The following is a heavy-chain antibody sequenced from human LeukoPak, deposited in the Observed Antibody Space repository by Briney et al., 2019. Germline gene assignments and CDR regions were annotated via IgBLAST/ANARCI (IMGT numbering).Heavy chain of an antibody. D-gene: IGHD1-26*01. V-gene: IGHV3-30-3*01. CDR1: GFTFNNYA. Sequence: GRSLRLSCAVSGFTFNNYAVHWVRQAPGKGLEWVAITLYDGGSKYSADSVKGRFTISRDNSKNTLYLQMNSLRAEDTAVYYCARDSHMYSGSPGDYWGQGTLVTVSS. CDR2: TLYDGGSK. J-gene: IGHJ4*02. CDR3: ARDSHMYSGSPGDY.